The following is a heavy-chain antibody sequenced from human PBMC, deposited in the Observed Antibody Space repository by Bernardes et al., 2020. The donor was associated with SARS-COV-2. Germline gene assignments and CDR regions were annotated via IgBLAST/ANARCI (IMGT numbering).Heavy chain of an antibody. CDR2: ISGGSRTI. CDR3: ARDGRRGYDMDV. Sequence: GGSLRLFCAASGFTFSSHSMNWVRQAPGKGLEWASYISGGSRTIYYADSVKGRFTISRDNAKNLLYLQMNSLRVEDTAVYFCARDGRRGYDMDVWGQGTTVTVSS. J-gene: IGHJ6*02. D-gene: IGHD1-26*01. V-gene: IGHV3-48*01. CDR1: GFTFSSHS.